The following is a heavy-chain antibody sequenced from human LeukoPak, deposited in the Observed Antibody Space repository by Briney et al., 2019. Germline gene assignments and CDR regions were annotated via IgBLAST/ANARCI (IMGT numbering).Heavy chain of an antibody. V-gene: IGHV1-69*13. D-gene: IGHD3-10*01. CDR1: GYTFTGYY. CDR3: VVVRGIVDRNYGMDV. CDR2: IIPIFGTA. Sequence: GASVKVSCKASGYTFTGYYMHWVRQAPGQGLEWMGGIIPIFGTANYAQKFQGRVTITADESTSTAYMELSSLRSEDTAVYYCVVVRGIVDRNYGMDVWGQGTTVTVSS. J-gene: IGHJ6*02.